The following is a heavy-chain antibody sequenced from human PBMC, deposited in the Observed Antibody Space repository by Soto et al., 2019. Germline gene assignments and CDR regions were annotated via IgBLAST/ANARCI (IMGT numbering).Heavy chain of an antibody. Sequence: EVQLVESGGGLVQPGGSLRLSCAASGFTVSSYYMSWVRQAPGKGLEWVSVIYSGGSTYYADSVKGRFTISRDNSKNTLYLQMNSLRAEDTAVYYCAREKMSGYSYGYYYYYGMDVWGQGTTVTVSS. V-gene: IGHV3-66*01. CDR1: GFTVSSYY. J-gene: IGHJ6*02. CDR2: IYSGGST. CDR3: AREKMSGYSYGYYYYYGMDV. D-gene: IGHD5-18*01.